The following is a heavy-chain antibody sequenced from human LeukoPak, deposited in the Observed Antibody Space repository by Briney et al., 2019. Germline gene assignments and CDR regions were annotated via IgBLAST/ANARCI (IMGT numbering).Heavy chain of an antibody. CDR3: ARSGYSGYGMDV. J-gene: IGHJ6*04. Sequence: GESLKISCKGFGYSFTTYWIGWVRQMPGKGLECMGIIYPGDSDTRYSPSFQGQVTISVDKSTSTTYSQWSSLKASDTAMYYCARSGYSGYGMDVWGKGTTVTVSS. CDR1: GYSFTTYW. CDR2: IYPGDSDT. D-gene: IGHD5-12*01. V-gene: IGHV5-51*01.